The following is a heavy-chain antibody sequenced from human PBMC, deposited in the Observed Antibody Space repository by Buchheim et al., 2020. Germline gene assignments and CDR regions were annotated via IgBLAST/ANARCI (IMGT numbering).Heavy chain of an antibody. D-gene: IGHD5-18*01. CDR2: IIPILGIA. CDR3: ARGSVGLGRSYDSCDYYGMDV. Sequence: QVQLVQSGAEVKKPGSSVKVSCKASGGTFSSYAISWVRQAPGQGLEWMGRIIPILGIANYAQKFQGRVTITADKSTSTAYMELSSLRSEDTAVYYCARGSVGLGRSYDSCDYYGMDVWGQGTT. J-gene: IGHJ6*02. CDR1: GGTFSSYA. V-gene: IGHV1-69*04.